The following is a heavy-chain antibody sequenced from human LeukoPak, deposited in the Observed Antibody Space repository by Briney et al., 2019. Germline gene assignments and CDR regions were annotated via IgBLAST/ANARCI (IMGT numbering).Heavy chain of an antibody. CDR1: GFTVSSNY. CDR2: IYSGGST. Sequence: GGSLRLSCAASGFTVSSNYMSWVRQAPGKGLEWVSVIYSGGSTYYADSVKGRFTISRDNSKNTLYLQMNSLRAEDTAVYYCAKDHDFWSGYAYDAFDIWGQGTMVTVSS. CDR3: AKDHDFWSGYAYDAFDI. V-gene: IGHV3-66*01. D-gene: IGHD3-3*01. J-gene: IGHJ3*02.